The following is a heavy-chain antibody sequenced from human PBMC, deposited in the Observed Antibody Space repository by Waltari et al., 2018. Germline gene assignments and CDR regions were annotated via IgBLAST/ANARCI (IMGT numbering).Heavy chain of an antibody. D-gene: IGHD5-18*01. V-gene: IGHV4-38-2*02. Sequence: QVQLQESGPGLVKPSETLSLTCAVSGYSISSGYYWGWIRQPPGKGLEWIGSIYHSGSTYYNPSLKSRVTISVDTSKNQFSLKLSSVTAADTAVYYCARDRVDTAMVIDYWGQGTLVTVSS. J-gene: IGHJ4*02. CDR3: ARDRVDTAMVIDY. CDR1: GYSISSGYY. CDR2: IYHSGST.